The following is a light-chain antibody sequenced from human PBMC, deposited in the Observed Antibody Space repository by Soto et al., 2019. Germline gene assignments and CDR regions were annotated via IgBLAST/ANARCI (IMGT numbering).Light chain of an antibody. V-gene: IGLV4-60*02. Sequence: QSVLTQSSSASASLGSSVKLTCTLSSGHSTYIIAWHQQQPGKAPRYLMKLEGSGSYNKGSGIPDRFSGSSSGADRYLTIPHLQFGDEADYFCETWDTNVVVFGRGTQVAVL. CDR3: ETWDTNVVV. J-gene: IGLJ2*01. CDR1: SGHSTYI. CDR2: LEGSGSY.